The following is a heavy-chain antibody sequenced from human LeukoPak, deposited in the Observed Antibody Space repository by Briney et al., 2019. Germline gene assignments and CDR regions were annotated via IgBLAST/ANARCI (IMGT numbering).Heavy chain of an antibody. CDR2: VSASGDST. J-gene: IGHJ4*02. Sequence: GGSLRLSCAASGFTFSNTAMSWVRQAPGKGLAWISTVSASGDSTSYADSVKGRFTISRDNSKNALYLQVNSLRADDAALYYCAKSHYYGSGSIVYWGQGTLVTVSS. CDR1: GFTFSNTA. V-gene: IGHV3-23*01. CDR3: AKSHYYGSGSIVY. D-gene: IGHD3-10*01.